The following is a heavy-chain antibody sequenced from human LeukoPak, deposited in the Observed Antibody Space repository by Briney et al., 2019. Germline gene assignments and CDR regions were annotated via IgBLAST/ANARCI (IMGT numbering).Heavy chain of an antibody. CDR3: ARVWDSGWSVFEY. CDR1: GHTFTGYY. Sequence: ASVKVSCKASGHTFTGYYIYWVRQAHGQGLEWMGRINPKSGGTNYAQKFQGRVTMTSDTSISTAYMELSRVTSDDTAVYYCARVWDSGWSVFEYWGQGTLVTVSS. J-gene: IGHJ4*02. CDR2: INPKSGGT. D-gene: IGHD6-19*01. V-gene: IGHV1-2*06.